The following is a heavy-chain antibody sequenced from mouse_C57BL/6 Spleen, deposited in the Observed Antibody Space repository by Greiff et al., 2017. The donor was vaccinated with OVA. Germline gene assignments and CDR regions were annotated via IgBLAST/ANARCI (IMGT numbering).Heavy chain of an antibody. V-gene: IGHV5-6*01. CDR3: ARHGTAQADFAMDY. CDR1: GFTFSSYG. J-gene: IGHJ4*01. CDR2: ISSGGSYT. Sequence: EVMLVESGGDLVKPGGSLKLSCAASGFTFSSYGMSWVRQTPDKRLEWVATISSGGSYTYYPDSVKGRFTISRDNAKNTLYLQMSSLKSEDTAMYYCARHGTAQADFAMDYWGQGTSVTVSS. D-gene: IGHD3-1*01.